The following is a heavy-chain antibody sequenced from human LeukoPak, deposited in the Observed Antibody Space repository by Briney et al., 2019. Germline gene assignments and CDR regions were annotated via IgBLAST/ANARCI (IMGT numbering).Heavy chain of an antibody. CDR3: ASPSPGFDDFWSDTNAFDI. CDR2: ISAYNGNT. J-gene: IGHJ3*02. V-gene: IGHV1-18*01. D-gene: IGHD3-3*01. CDR1: GYTFTSYG. Sequence: ASVTVSCKASGYTFTSYGISWVRQAPGQGLEWMGWISAYNGNTNYAQKLQGRVTMTTDTSTSTAYMELRSLRSDDTAVYYCASPSPGFDDFWSDTNAFDIWGQGTMVTVSS.